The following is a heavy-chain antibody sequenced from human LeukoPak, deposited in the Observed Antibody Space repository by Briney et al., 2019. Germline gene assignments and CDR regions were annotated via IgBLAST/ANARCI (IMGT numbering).Heavy chain of an antibody. CDR1: GYSISSGYY. J-gene: IGHJ4*02. D-gene: IGHD3-16*02. V-gene: IGHV4-38-2*02. Sequence: PSETLSLTCAVSGYSISSGYYWGWIQQPPGKGLEWIGSIDHSGSTYYNPSLKSRVTMSVDTSKNQFSLKLSSVTAADTAVYYCAREYYDYVWGSYRRFDYWGQGTLVTVSS. CDR3: AREYYDYVWGSYRRFDY. CDR2: IDHSGST.